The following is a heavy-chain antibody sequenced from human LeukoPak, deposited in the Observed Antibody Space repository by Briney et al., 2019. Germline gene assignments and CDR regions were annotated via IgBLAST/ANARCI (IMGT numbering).Heavy chain of an antibody. Sequence: ASVKVACKASGYTLTSYGISWVRQAPGQGLEWMGWISAYNGNTNYAQKLQGRVTMTTDTSTSTAYMELTSLRSDDTAVYYCATVPRDGYNPFDYWGQGTLVTVSS. CDR2: ISAYNGNT. CDR3: ATVPRDGYNPFDY. V-gene: IGHV1-18*01. D-gene: IGHD5-24*01. J-gene: IGHJ4*02. CDR1: GYTLTSYG.